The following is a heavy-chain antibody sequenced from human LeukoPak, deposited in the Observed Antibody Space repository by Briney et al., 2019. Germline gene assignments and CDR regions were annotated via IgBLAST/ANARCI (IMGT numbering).Heavy chain of an antibody. J-gene: IGHJ4*02. V-gene: IGHV1-18*01. CDR2: ISAYNGNT. D-gene: IGHD2-2*01. CDR1: GYTFTSYG. CDR3: ARGYCSSTSCYFFDY. Sequence: ASVKVSCKASGYTFTSYGISWVRQAPGQGLEGMGWISAYNGNTNYAQKLQGRVTMTTDAATSTAYMELRSLRSDDTAVYYCARGYCSSTSCYFFDYWGQGTLVTVSS.